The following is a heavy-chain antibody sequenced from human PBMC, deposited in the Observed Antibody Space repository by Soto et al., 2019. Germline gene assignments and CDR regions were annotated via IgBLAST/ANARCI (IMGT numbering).Heavy chain of an antibody. Sequence: XETLSVTCVVSGCSSSGTNWWSLVRQPPGKGLEWIGEIYHSGSTHYSPSPKRRVTISVDKSKNQFSLKVKSVTAAATAVYYCARADRIMAPFDFWGQGYLVTVSS. CDR2: IYHSGST. V-gene: IGHV4-4*02. D-gene: IGHD3-16*01. J-gene: IGHJ4*02. CDR3: ARADRIMAPFDF. CDR1: GCSSSGTNW.